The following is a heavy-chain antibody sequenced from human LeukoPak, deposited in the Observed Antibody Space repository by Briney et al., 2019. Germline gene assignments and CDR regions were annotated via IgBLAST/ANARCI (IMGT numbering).Heavy chain of an antibody. J-gene: IGHJ4*02. V-gene: IGHV3-48*02. CDR1: GFTFSSCD. Sequence: GGSLRLSCAASGFTFSSCDMNWVRQAPGKGLEWVSYITGSSSTRYYADSVKGQFTISRDNAKNSLYLQMNSLRDEDTAVYYCARDAYDTSAYYYFDYWGQGTLVTVSS. D-gene: IGHD3-22*01. CDR3: ARDAYDTSAYYYFDY. CDR2: ITGSSSTR.